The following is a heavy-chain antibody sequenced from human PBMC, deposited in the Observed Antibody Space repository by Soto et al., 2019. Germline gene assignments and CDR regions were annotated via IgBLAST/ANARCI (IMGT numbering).Heavy chain of an antibody. CDR2: ISSNGGST. D-gene: IGHD6-6*01. Sequence: PGGSLRLSCSASGFTFSSYAMHWVRQAPGKGLEYVSAISSNGGSTYYADSVKGRFTISRDNSKNTLYLQMSSLRDEDTAVYYCVKAQDKKEYSSSSRWRNAFDIWGQGTMVTVSS. J-gene: IGHJ3*02. V-gene: IGHV3-64D*06. CDR3: VKAQDKKEYSSSSRWRNAFDI. CDR1: GFTFSSYA.